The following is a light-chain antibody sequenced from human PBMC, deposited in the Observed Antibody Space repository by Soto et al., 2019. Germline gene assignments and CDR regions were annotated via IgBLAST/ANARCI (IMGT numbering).Light chain of an antibody. V-gene: IGKV3-20*01. CDR3: QQYSASVLT. CDR1: QIVNSNY. J-gene: IGKJ4*01. CDR2: GAS. Sequence: EVVLTQSPGTLSLSPGERATLSCRASQIVNSNYLAWYQQKSGQAPRLLIFGASYRATGIPDLFSGSGSGTHFPLTISRLEPEYFALYCCQQYSASVLTFGGGTRLDI.